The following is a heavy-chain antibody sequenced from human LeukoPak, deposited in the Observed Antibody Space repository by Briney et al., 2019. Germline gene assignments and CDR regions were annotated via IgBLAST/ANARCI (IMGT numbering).Heavy chain of an antibody. CDR2: IYYSGST. CDR3: ARDRPSACSGGSFHGDWFDP. J-gene: IGHJ5*02. D-gene: IGHD2-15*01. Sequence: SETLSLTCTVSGGSLSSYYWSWSRQPPGKGLEWIGYIYYSGSTNYNPSLKSRVTISVDTSKNQFSLKLSSVTAADTAVYYCARDRPSACSGGSFHGDWFDPWGQGTLVTVSS. CDR1: GGSLSSYY. V-gene: IGHV4-59*01.